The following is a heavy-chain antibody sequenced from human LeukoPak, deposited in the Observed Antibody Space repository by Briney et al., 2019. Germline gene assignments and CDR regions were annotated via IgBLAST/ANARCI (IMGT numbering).Heavy chain of an antibody. CDR3: AREPSGSYIDY. Sequence: GRSLRLSCAASGFTFSSYGMHWVRQAPGKGLEWVAVIWYDGSNKYYADSVKGRFTISRDNSKNTLYLQMNSLRAEDTAVYYCAREPSGSYIDYWGQGTLVTVSS. J-gene: IGHJ4*02. V-gene: IGHV3-33*01. CDR2: IWYDGSNK. CDR1: GFTFSSYG. D-gene: IGHD1-26*01.